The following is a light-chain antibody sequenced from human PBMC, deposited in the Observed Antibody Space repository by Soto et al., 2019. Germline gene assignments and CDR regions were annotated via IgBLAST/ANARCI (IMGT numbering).Light chain of an antibody. CDR1: PSVTNF. Sequence: EIGLTQSPATLSLSTGERATLSCRASPSVTNFLAWYQQKPGQAPRLLIYGAFNRATGIPARFSGSGSGTDFTLTISSLEPEDSAVYYCQQRKHWPPITFGQGTRLEIK. CDR2: GAF. V-gene: IGKV3-11*01. CDR3: QQRKHWPPIT. J-gene: IGKJ5*01.